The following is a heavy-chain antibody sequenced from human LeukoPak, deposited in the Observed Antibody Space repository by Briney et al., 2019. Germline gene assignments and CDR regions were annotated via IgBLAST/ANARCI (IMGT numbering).Heavy chain of an antibody. J-gene: IGHJ4*02. V-gene: IGHV3-23*01. CDR3: AKGAMPYYDGSGYNYFDY. CDR1: GFTFSAYA. CDR2: MSGSGGMT. D-gene: IGHD3-22*01. Sequence: PGGSLRLSCAVSGFTFSAYAMSWVRQAPGKGLEWVSAMSGSGGMTYYADSVKGRFSISRGNSKNTLHLQMNSLRAEDTAVYYCAKGAMPYYDGSGYNYFDYWGQGTPVTVSS.